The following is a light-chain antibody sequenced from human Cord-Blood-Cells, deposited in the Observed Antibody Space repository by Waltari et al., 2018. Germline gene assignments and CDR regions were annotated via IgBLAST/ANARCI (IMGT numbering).Light chain of an antibody. CDR1: SSDVGGYNF. Sequence: QSALTQPRSVSGSPGQSVTISCTGTSSDVGGYNFVSWYQQHQGKAPKLMIYDVSKRPSGVPDRFSGSKSGNPVSLTISGLQAEDEADYYCCSYAGSYTVVFGGGTKLTVL. J-gene: IGLJ2*01. CDR3: CSYAGSYTVV. V-gene: IGLV2-11*01. CDR2: DVS.